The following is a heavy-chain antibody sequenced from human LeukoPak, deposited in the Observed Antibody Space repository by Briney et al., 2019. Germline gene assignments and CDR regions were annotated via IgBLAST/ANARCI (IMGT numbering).Heavy chain of an antibody. J-gene: IGHJ4*02. V-gene: IGHV3-11*01. CDR1: GFTFSDYY. D-gene: IGHD6-19*01. CDR2: ISSSGSTI. CDR3: ARDQNGIAVAAEFDY. Sequence: GGSLRLSCAASGFTFSDYYMSWIRQAPGKGLEWVSYISSSGSTIYYADSVKGRFTISRDNAKNSLYLQMNSLRAEDTAVYYCARDQNGIAVAAEFDYWGQGTLVTVSS.